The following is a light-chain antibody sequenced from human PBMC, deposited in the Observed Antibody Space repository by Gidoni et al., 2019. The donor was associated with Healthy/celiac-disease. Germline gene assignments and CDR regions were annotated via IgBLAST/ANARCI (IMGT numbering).Light chain of an antibody. Sequence: DLQMTQSPSTLSASVGDRVTITCRASQSISSWLAWYQQKPGKDPKLLIYDASSLESGVPSRFSGSGSGTEFTLTISSLQPDDFATYYCQQYNSWWTFGQGTKVEIQ. V-gene: IGKV1-5*01. J-gene: IGKJ1*01. CDR3: QQYNSWWT. CDR2: DAS. CDR1: QSISSW.